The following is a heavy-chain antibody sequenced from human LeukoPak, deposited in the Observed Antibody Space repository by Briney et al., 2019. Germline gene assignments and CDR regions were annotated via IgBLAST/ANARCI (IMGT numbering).Heavy chain of an antibody. CDR1: GGSISSYY. Sequence: SEPLSLTCTVSGGSISSYYWSWMRQPPGKGLEGSGYIYYSGSTNYNPSLKSRVTISVDTSKNQFSLKLSSVTAADTAVYYCARAGYSYGYAYFDYWGQGALVTVSS. J-gene: IGHJ4*02. V-gene: IGHV4-59*01. CDR2: IYYSGST. D-gene: IGHD5-18*01. CDR3: ARAGYSYGYAYFDY.